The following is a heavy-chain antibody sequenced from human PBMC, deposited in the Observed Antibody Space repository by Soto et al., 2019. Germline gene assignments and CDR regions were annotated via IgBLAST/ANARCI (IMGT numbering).Heavy chain of an antibody. CDR1: GYTFTSYA. D-gene: IGHD6-19*01. Sequence: GASVKVSCKASGYTFTSYAMHWVRQAPGQRLEWMGWINAGNGNTKYSQKFQGRVTITRDTSASTAYMELSSLRSEDTAVYYCARGEVAIGVAGTAFGYWGRGTLVTVSS. J-gene: IGHJ4*02. V-gene: IGHV1-3*01. CDR2: INAGNGNT. CDR3: ARGEVAIGVAGTAFGY.